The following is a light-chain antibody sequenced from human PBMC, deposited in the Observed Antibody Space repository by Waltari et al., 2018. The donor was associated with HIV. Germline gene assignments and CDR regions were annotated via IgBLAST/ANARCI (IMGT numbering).Light chain of an antibody. Sequence: DIQMTQSPSSLSASVGDRVNIPCRASQTLDIYLNWFQQKPGKAPTLLISGASTLHSGVPSRFSASGSGTDFTLTISGLQPEDFASYYCQQSYTAPNSFGPGTKVDI. V-gene: IGKV1-39*01. CDR3: QQSYTAPNS. CDR2: GAS. CDR1: QTLDIY. J-gene: IGKJ2*03.